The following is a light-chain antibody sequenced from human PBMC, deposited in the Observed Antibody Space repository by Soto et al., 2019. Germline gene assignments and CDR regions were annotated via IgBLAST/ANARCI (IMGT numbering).Light chain of an antibody. Sequence: EIVLTQSPGTLSLSPGERATLSCKASQSVSSNFLAWYQRKPGQAPRLLIYGASYRATDIPSRFSGSGSGTEFTLTITRREPEDVAVYYCQQYGTSPPTFGQGTKVEI. CDR3: QQYGTSPPT. CDR2: GAS. J-gene: IGKJ1*01. CDR1: QSVSSNF. V-gene: IGKV3-20*01.